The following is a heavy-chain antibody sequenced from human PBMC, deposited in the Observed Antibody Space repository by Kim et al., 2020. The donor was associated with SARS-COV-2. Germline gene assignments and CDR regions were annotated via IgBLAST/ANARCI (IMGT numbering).Heavy chain of an antibody. CDR2: IYYTGST. J-gene: IGHJ4*02. CDR1: GGSISNYY. Sequence: SETLSLTCSVSGGSISNYYWSWIRQPPGKGLEWIGYIYYTGSTNYNPSLKSRVTILVDTSKNQFSLRLTSVTAADTAVYYCARGAPDRALVYDYWGQGALVNVSS. D-gene: IGHD5-18*01. CDR3: ARGAPDRALVYDY. V-gene: IGHV4-59*01.